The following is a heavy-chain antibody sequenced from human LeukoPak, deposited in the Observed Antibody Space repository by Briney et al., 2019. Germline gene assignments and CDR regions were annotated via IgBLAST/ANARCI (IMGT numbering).Heavy chain of an antibody. CDR2: IDYSGTT. V-gene: IGHV4-39*07. Sequence: SETLSVTCTVSGGSISSTAYHWGWIRQPPGKGLEWIGSIDYSGTTYYTASLESRVTISIDRSKNQFSLTLTSVTAADTAVYYCARESPMLRTIILYNWFDPWGQGTLVTVSS. CDR3: ARESPMLRTIILYNWFDP. D-gene: IGHD5-24*01. J-gene: IGHJ5*02. CDR1: GGSISSTAYH.